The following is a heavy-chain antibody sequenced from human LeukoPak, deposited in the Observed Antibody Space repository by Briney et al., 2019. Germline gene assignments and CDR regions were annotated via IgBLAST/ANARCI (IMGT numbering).Heavy chain of an antibody. Sequence: SETLSLMCSVYGGSFSDYFWSWIRQPPGKGLEWIGEIDDGGNTNYNPSLMSRVTISIDTSKSRFSLRLTSVTAADTAFYFCARGRDRSKAGDLWGQGSLVTVFS. D-gene: IGHD5-24*01. V-gene: IGHV4-34*01. CDR1: GGSFSDYF. J-gene: IGHJ5*02. CDR2: IDDGGNT. CDR3: ARGRDRSKAGDL.